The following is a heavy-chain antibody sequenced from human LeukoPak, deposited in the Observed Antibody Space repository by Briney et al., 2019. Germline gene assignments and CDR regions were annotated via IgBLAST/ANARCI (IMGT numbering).Heavy chain of an antibody. CDR3: AREYSSSTNWFDP. CDR1: NGPTNTYQ. V-gene: IGHV4-59*01. D-gene: IGHD6-6*01. J-gene: IGHJ5*02. CDR2: IHYSGSA. Sequence: PAETLSLTCTVSNGPTNTYQWTWIRQPPGRGLEWIGNIHYSGSANYNPSLKSRVIISLDTSKNQFSLKLSPVTAADTAVYYCAREYSSSTNWFDPWGQGTLVTVSS.